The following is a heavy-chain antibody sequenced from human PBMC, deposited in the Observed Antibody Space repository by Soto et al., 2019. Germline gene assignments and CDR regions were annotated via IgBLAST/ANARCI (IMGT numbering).Heavy chain of an antibody. J-gene: IGHJ6*02. CDR3: ARDGNGHSSSSPIWYYYYGMDV. CDR1: GGSISSGDYY. D-gene: IGHD6-6*01. V-gene: IGHV4-30-4*01. CDR2: FYYSGST. Sequence: QVQLQESGPGLVKPSQTLSLTCTVSGGSISSGDYYWSWIRQPPGKGLEWIGYFYYSGSTYYNPSLKSRVTISVDTSKNQFSLKLSSVTAADTAVYYCARDGNGHSSSSPIWYYYYGMDVWGQGTTVTVSS.